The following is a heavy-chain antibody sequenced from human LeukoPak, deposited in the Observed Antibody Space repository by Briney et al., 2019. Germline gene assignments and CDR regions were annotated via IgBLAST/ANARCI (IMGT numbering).Heavy chain of an antibody. J-gene: IGHJ3*02. D-gene: IGHD3-10*01. CDR1: GFTFTSYW. CDR3: ARDLLLWSRGAFDI. Sequence: GGSLRLSCAASGFTFTSYWMSWVRQAPGKGLEWVSIIYSGGSTFYADSVKGRFTISRDNAKNSLYLQMNSPRAEDTAVYYCARDLLLWSRGAFDIWGQGTMVTVSS. CDR2: IYSGGST. V-gene: IGHV3-66*01.